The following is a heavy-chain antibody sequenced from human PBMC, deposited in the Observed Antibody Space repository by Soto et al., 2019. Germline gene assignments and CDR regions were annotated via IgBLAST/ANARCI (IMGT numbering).Heavy chain of an antibody. CDR1: GFTFNSYA. Sequence: GGSLRLSCAASGFTFNSYAMSWVRQASGKGLEWVSAISGSGGSTYYADSVKGRFTISRDNSKNTLYLQMNSLRAEDTAVYYCAKAGWLQLLTQFDYWGQGTLVTVSS. V-gene: IGHV3-23*01. D-gene: IGHD5-12*01. CDR2: ISGSGGST. J-gene: IGHJ4*02. CDR3: AKAGWLQLLTQFDY.